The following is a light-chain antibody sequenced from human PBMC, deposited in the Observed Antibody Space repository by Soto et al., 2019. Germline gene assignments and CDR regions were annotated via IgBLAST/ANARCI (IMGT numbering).Light chain of an antibody. CDR2: GAS. CDR3: QLYGTSPLT. V-gene: IGKV3-20*01. J-gene: IGKJ4*01. CDR1: QGVSSSY. Sequence: EIVLTQSPATLSLSPGERATLSCRASQGVSSSYLAWYQQKPGQAPRLLIYGASSRATGIPERFSGGGCGTDFTLTISRLEPEYCALYYCQLYGTSPLTFGGGTKVEIK.